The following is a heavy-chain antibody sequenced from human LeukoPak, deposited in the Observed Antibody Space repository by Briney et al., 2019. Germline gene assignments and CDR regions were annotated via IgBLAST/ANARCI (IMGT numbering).Heavy chain of an antibody. CDR2: INPSGGST. CDR3: ARVGGDCSGGSCYLLWFDP. Sequence: ASVKVSCKASGYTFTSYYMYWVRQAPGQGLEWMGIINPSGGSTGYAQKFQGRVTMTRDTSTSTVYMELSSLRSEDTAVYYCARVGGDCSGGSCYLLWFDPWGQGTLVTVSS. CDR1: GYTFTSYY. V-gene: IGHV1-46*01. D-gene: IGHD2-15*01. J-gene: IGHJ5*02.